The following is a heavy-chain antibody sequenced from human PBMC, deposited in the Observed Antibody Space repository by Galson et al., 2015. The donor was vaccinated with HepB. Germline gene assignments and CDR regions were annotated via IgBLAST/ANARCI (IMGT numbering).Heavy chain of an antibody. CDR2: IYYSGST. Sequence: ETLSLTCTISGGSICSSSYYWGWIRQPPGKGLEWIGSIYYSGSTYYNPSLKSRVTISVDTSKNQFSLKLSSVTAADTAVYYCARHVGSGWGYYYYGMDVWGQGTTVTVSS. CDR1: GGSICSSSYY. CDR3: ARHVGSGWGYYYYGMDV. V-gene: IGHV4-39*01. D-gene: IGHD6-19*01. J-gene: IGHJ6*02.